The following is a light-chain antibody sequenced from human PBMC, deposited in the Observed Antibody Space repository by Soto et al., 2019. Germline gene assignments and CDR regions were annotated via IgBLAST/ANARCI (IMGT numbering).Light chain of an antibody. CDR2: GAA. CDR3: QQSYNIQALT. J-gene: IGKJ4*01. CDR1: QSISSY. V-gene: IGKV1-39*01. Sequence: DIQMTQSPSSLSASVGDRVTITCRASQSISSYLNWYQQKPGKAPRVLIYGAASLQSGVPSRFSGSGSGTNFSLTINSLQPEDYATYDGQQSYNIQALTVGGGTKVDIK.